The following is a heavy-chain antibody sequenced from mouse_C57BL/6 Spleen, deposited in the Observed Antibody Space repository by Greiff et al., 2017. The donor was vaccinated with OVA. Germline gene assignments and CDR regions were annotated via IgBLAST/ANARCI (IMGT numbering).Heavy chain of an antibody. J-gene: IGHJ4*01. CDR2: IDPENGDT. CDR3: TTVYYYGSSYYAMDY. CDR1: GFNIKDDY. Sequence: VQLQQSGAELVRPGASVKLSCTASGFNIKDDYMHWVKQRPERGLEWIGWIDPENGDTEYASKVQGKATITADTYSNTDYLEIRSLTSEDTAVYYCTTVYYYGSSYYAMDYWGQGTSVTVSS. V-gene: IGHV14-4*01. D-gene: IGHD1-1*01.